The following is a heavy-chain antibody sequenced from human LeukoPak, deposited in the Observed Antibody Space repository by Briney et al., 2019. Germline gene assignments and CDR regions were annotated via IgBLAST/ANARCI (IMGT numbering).Heavy chain of an antibody. CDR3: AGRYYYDSIEDY. CDR2: ISGSGGST. Sequence: PGGSLRLSCAASGFTFSSNAMSWVRQAPGKGLEWVSAISGSGGSTYYADSVKGRFTISRDNSKNTLYLQMSSLRAEDTAVYYCAGRYYYDSIEDYWGQGTLVTVSS. CDR1: GFTFSSNA. D-gene: IGHD3-22*01. V-gene: IGHV3-23*01. J-gene: IGHJ4*02.